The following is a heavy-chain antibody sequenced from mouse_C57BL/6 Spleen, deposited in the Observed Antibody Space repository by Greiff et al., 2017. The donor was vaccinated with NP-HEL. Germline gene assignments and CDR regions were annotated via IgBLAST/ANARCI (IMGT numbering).Heavy chain of an antibody. CDR2: IDPSDSET. Sequence: QVQLQQPGAELVRPGSSVKLSCKASGYTFTSYWMHWVKQRPIQGLEWIGNIDPSDSETHYNQKFKDKATLTVDKSSSTAYMQLSSLTSEDSAVYYCARQDGPRGLDYWGQGTTLTVSS. V-gene: IGHV1-52*01. J-gene: IGHJ2*01. D-gene: IGHD2-3*01. CDR3: ARQDGPRGLDY. CDR1: GYTFTSYW.